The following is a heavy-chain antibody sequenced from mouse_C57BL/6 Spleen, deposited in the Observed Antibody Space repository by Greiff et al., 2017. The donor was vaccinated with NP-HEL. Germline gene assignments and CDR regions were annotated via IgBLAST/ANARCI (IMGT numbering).Heavy chain of an antibody. J-gene: IGHJ3*01. V-gene: IGHV1-61*01. CDR3: AREQSNGSCLAY. D-gene: IGHD2-5*01. CDR1: GFTFTSYW. Sequence: QVQLQEPGAGLVRPGSSVKLSCTASGFTFTSYWMDWVRQGPGQGLEWIGNIYTSDSAIHYNQKFKDKSTLTVDKSSSTAYMQISSLTSEDTAVYYCAREQSNGSCLAYWGQGTLVTVSA. CDR2: IYTSDSAI.